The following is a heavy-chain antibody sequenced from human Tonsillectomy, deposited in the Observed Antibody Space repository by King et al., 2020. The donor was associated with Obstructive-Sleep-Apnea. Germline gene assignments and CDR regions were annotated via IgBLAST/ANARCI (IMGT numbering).Heavy chain of an antibody. V-gene: IGHV4-31*03. Sequence: QLQESGPGLVKPSQTLSLTCTVSGGSISSGGYYWSWIRQHPGKGLEGIGYIYYSGSTYYNPSLKSRVTITVDTSKNQFALKLSSVTAPDTAVYYCARDSGNKVVADYYFDYWGQGTLVTVS. J-gene: IGHJ4*02. D-gene: IGHD6-25*01. CDR1: GGSISSGGYY. CDR2: IYYSGST. CDR3: ARDSGNKVVADYYFDY.